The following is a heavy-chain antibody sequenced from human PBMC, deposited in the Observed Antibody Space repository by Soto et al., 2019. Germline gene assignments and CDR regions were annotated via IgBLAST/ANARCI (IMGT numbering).Heavy chain of an antibody. Sequence: QGQLVQSGAEVKKPGASVKVSCKASGYTFTGYGISWVRQAPGQGLEWMGWISGYNGDTNYAQKFQGRVTMTIDTSTSTAYMELRSLTSDDTAVYYCAKNGQPPYYYYGMDVWGQGTTVTVSS. CDR1: GYTFTGYG. CDR3: AKNGQPPYYYYGMDV. D-gene: IGHD2-8*01. J-gene: IGHJ6*02. V-gene: IGHV1-18*01. CDR2: ISGYNGDT.